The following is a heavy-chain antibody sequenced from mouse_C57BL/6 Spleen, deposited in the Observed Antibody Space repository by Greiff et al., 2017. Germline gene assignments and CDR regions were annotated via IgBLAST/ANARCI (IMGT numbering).Heavy chain of an antibody. V-gene: IGHV1-4*01. D-gene: IGHD3-2*02. J-gene: IGHJ4*01. CDR3: ARSGTAQVPMDY. CDR2: INPSSGYT. CDR1: GYTFTSYT. Sequence: QVQLQQSGAELARPGASVKMSWKASGYTFTSYTMHWVKQRPGQGLEWIGYINPSSGYTKYNQKFKDKATLTADKSSSTAYMQLSSLTSEDSAVYYCARSGTAQVPMDYWGQGTSVTVSS.